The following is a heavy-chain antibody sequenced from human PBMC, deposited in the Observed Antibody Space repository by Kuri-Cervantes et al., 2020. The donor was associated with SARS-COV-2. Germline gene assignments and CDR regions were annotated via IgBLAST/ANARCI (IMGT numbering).Heavy chain of an antibody. V-gene: IGHV4-61*09. J-gene: IGHJ6*03. D-gene: IGHD1-26*01. Sequence: LRLSCTVSGGSISSGSYYWSWIRQPAGKGLEWIGYIYTSGSANYNPSLKSRVTISVDTSKNQFSLKLSSVTAADTAVYYCARAGWGSGSAPARDYYYMDVWGKGTTVTVSS. CDR3: ARAGWGSGSAPARDYYYMDV. CDR2: IYTSGSA. CDR1: GGSISSGSYY.